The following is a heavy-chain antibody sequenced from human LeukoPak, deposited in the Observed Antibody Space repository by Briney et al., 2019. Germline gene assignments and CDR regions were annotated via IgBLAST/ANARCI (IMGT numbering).Heavy chain of an antibody. V-gene: IGHV3-74*01. Sequence: PGGSLRLSCAASGFTFSSYWMHWVRQAPGKGLMWVSRTNRDGRDTIYADSVRGRFTISRDNAENTLYLRMSSLRADDTAVYYCARDYHGSIDYWGQGILVAVSS. CDR1: GFTFSSYW. CDR2: TNRDGRDT. CDR3: ARDYHGSIDY. J-gene: IGHJ4*02. D-gene: IGHD3-10*01.